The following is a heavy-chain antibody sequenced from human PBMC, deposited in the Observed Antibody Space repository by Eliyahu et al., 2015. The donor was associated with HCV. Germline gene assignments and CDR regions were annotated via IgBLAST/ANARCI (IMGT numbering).Heavy chain of an antibody. CDR1: GFTFSSYA. J-gene: IGHJ3*02. V-gene: IGHV3-30-3*01. D-gene: IGHD3-3*01. CDR2: ISYDGSNK. CDR3: AVYYDSDPGDAFDI. Sequence: QVQLVESGGGVVQPGRSLRLSCAASGFTFSSYAMHWVRQAPGKGLEGVAVISYDGSNKYYADSVKGRFTISRDNSKNTLYLQMNSLRAEDTAVYYCAVYYDSDPGDAFDIWGQGTMVTVSS.